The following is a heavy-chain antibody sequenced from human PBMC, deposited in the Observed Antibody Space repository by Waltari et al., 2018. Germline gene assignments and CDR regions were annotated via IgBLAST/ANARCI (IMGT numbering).Heavy chain of an antibody. CDR1: GGSFSGYY. CDR3: ARRYGDYGEN. J-gene: IGHJ4*02. D-gene: IGHD4-17*01. CDR2: INHSGST. V-gene: IGHV4-34*01. Sequence: QVQLQQWGAGLLKPSETLSLTCAVYGGSFSGYYWSWIRQPPGKGLEWIGEINHSGSTNNNPSLKSRVTISVDTSKNQFSLKLSSVTAADTAVYYCARRYGDYGENWGQGTLVTVSS.